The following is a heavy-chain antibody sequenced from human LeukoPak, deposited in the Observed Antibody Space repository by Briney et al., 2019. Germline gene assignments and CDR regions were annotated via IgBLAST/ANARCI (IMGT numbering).Heavy chain of an antibody. CDR1: GGSISSGGYS. CDR2: IYHSGST. CDR3: ARGADYGGNSIYWYFDL. D-gene: IGHD4-23*01. Sequence: SETLSLTCAVSGGSISSGGYSWSWIRQPPGKGLEWIGYIYHSGSTYHNPSLKSRVTISVDRSKNQFSLKLSSVTAADTAVYYCARGADYGGNSIYWYFDLWGRGTLVTVSS. J-gene: IGHJ2*01. V-gene: IGHV4-30-2*01.